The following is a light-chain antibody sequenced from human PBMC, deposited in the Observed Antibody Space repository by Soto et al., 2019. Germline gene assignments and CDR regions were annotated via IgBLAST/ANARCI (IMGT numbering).Light chain of an antibody. CDR3: GTWDSYLLSYV. CDR2: ESY. CDR1: SSNIGINY. V-gene: IGLV1-51*02. J-gene: IGLJ1*01. Sequence: QSVLTQPPSVSAAPGQKITISCAGSSSNIGINYVSWYQQIPGTAPKLLIYESYKRPSGIPDRFSGAKSGTSATLVITGLQTGDEADYYCGTWDSYLLSYVFGTGTKVTVL.